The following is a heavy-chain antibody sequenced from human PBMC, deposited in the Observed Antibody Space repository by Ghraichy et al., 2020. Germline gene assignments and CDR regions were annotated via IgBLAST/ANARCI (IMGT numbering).Heavy chain of an antibody. CDR1: GGSFSGYY. CDR3: ARGPKSLYYESLTGYLLDY. J-gene: IGHJ4*02. CDR2: INYSGGT. V-gene: IGHV4-34*01. Sequence: SETLSLTCAVYGGSFSGYYWSWIRQSPEKGLEWIGEINYSGGTNYNPSLKSRVSMSGDRSKSQFSLNVTSVTAADTAVYYCARGPKSLYYESLTGYLLDYWSQGTQVIVSS. D-gene: IGHD3-9*01.